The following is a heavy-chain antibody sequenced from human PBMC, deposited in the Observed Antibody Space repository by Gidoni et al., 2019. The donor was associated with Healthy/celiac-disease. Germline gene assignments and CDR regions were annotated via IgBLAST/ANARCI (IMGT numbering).Heavy chain of an antibody. CDR2: IDPSDAYT. Sequence: EVQLVQSGAEVQKPGESLRISCKGSGYSFTSYWISWVRQMPGKGLELMGRIDPSDAYTKYSPSFQGHVTISADKSISTAYLQWSSLKASDTAMYYCASPRYSGSYYYFDYWGQGTLVTVSS. CDR3: ASPRYSGSYYYFDY. CDR1: GYSFTSYW. J-gene: IGHJ4*02. D-gene: IGHD1-26*01. V-gene: IGHV5-10-1*03.